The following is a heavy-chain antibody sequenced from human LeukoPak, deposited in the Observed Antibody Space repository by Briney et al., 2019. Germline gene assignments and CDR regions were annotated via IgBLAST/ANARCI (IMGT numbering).Heavy chain of an antibody. CDR2: IPSGGGT. D-gene: IGHD4-23*01. CDR1: GFTFSTYG. V-gene: IGHV3-23*01. CDR3: AKDRGSVGKDRIDY. Sequence: GGTLRLSCAASGFTFSTYGMSWVRQAPGKGLQWVSTIPSGGGTYYADSVKGRFTISRDNSKNTLYLQMNSLRAEDTAVYYCAKDRGSVGKDRIDYWGQGTLVSVSS. J-gene: IGHJ4*02.